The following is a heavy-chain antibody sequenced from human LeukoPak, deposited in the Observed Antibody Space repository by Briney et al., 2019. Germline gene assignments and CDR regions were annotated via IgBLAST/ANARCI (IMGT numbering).Heavy chain of an antibody. Sequence: GESLKISSKGSGYIFTSYWIGWVRQMPGKGLECMGIIYPGDSDTRYSPSFQGQVTISADKSISTAYLQWSSLKASDTAMYYCARRDCTNGVCSDAFDIWGQGTMVTVSS. CDR3: ARRDCTNGVCSDAFDI. CDR2: IYPGDSDT. CDR1: GYIFTSYW. J-gene: IGHJ3*02. D-gene: IGHD2-8*01. V-gene: IGHV5-51*01.